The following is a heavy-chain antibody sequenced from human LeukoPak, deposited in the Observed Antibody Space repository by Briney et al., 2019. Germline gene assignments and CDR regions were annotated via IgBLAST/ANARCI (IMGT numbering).Heavy chain of an antibody. CDR2: ISYSGTT. Sequence: PSETLSLTCTVSNYYVSSGFHWGWIRQSPEKGLGWIGSISYSGTTYYSPSLKSRVTISADMSKNQFSLKLTSVTAADTAVYYCARASRPGGDSSGYDFDPWGQGTLVTVSS. CDR1: NYYVSSGFH. D-gene: IGHD3-22*01. V-gene: IGHV4-38-2*02. J-gene: IGHJ5*02. CDR3: ARASRPGGDSSGYDFDP.